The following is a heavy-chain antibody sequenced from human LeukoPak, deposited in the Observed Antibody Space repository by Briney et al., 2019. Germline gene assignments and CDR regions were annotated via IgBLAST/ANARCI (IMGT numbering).Heavy chain of an antibody. CDR1: GGSISGGSYY. D-gene: IGHD6-13*01. J-gene: IGHJ4*02. CDR3: ARSAPGTVDY. Sequence: SETLSLTCTVSGGSISGGSYYWRWIRQPAGKGLEWIGRIYPSGSTNYNPSLKSRVTISIDTSKNQFSLNLSSVTAADTAVYYCARSAPGTVDYWGQGTLVTVSS. CDR2: IYPSGST. V-gene: IGHV4-61*02.